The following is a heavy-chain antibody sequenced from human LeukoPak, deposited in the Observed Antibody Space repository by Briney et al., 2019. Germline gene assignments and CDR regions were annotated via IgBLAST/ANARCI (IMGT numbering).Heavy chain of an antibody. CDR1: GFTFSSYA. CDR3: AKGSWDTSGWYRDY. V-gene: IGHV3-23*01. D-gene: IGHD6-19*01. J-gene: IGHJ4*02. Sequence: PGGSLRLSCAASGFTFSSYAMSWVRQAPGKGLEWVSTISGSGGSTYYADSVKGRFTISRDNSKNTLYLQMNSLRAEDTAVYYCAKGSWDTSGWYRDYWGQGTLVTVSS. CDR2: ISGSGGST.